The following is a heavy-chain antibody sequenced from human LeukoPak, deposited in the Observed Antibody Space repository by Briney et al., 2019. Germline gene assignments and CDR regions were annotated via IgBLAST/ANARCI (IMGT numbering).Heavy chain of an antibody. CDR2: ISSRGGTTI. CDR3: ARVRGSYSSDY. J-gene: IGHJ4*02. Sequence: GGSLRLSCAASGFTFSDYYMSWIRQAPGKGLEWISYISSRGGTTIYYADSVKGRFTISRDNAKSSLYLQMNSLRAENTAVYYCARVRGSYSSDYWGQGTLVTVSS. D-gene: IGHD1-26*01. V-gene: IGHV3-11*04. CDR1: GFTFSDYY.